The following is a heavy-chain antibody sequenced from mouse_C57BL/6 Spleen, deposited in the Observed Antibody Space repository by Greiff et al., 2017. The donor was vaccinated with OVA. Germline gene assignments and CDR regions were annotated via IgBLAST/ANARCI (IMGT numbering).Heavy chain of an antibody. CDR1: GFTFSSYG. Sequence: EVQLVESGGDLVKPGGSLKLSCAASGFTFSSYGMSWVRQTPDKRLEWVATISSGGSYTYYPDSVKGRLTISRDNAKNTLYLQMSSLKSEDTAMYYCARRGDYYFDYWGQGTTLTVSS. CDR2: ISSGGSYT. V-gene: IGHV5-6*01. J-gene: IGHJ2*01. D-gene: IGHD2-13*01. CDR3: ARRGDYYFDY.